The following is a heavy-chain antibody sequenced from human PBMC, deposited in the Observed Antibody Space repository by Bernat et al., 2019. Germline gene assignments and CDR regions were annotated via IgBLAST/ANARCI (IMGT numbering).Heavy chain of an antibody. V-gene: IGHV3-30-3*01. CDR3: ARVLVYYYYMDV. CDR1: GFTFSNYA. CDR2: ISYDGSNK. Sequence: QVQLVESGGGVVQPGRSLRLSCAASGFTFSNYAMHWVRQAPGKGLEWVAVISYDGSNKYYADSVKGRFTISRDNSKNTLYLQMNSLRAEDTAVYYCARVLVYYYYMDVWGKGTTVTVSS. J-gene: IGHJ6*03.